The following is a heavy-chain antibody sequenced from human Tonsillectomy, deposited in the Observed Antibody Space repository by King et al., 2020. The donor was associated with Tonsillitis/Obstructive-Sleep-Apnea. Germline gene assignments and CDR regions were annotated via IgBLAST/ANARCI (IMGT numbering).Heavy chain of an antibody. Sequence: QLQESGPGLVKPSETLSLTCTVSGGSISSSSYYWGWIRQPPGKGLEWIGSIYYSGSTYYNPSLKSRVTISVDTSKNQFSLKLSSVPAADTAVYYCATRLAVAGTPNFDYWGQGTLVTVSS. CDR3: ATRLAVAGTPNFDY. D-gene: IGHD6-19*01. CDR2: IYYSGST. V-gene: IGHV4-39*01. CDR1: GGSISSSSYY. J-gene: IGHJ4*02.